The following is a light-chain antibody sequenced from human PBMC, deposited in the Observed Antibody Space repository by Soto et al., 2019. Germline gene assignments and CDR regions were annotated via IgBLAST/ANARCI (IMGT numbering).Light chain of an antibody. V-gene: IGLV2-8*01. J-gene: IGLJ1*01. CDR3: SSYAGSSNV. CDR1: SSDVGGYNY. CDR2: EVN. Sequence: QSALTQPPSASGSPGQSVAISCTGTSSDVGGYNYVSWYQQHPGKAPKLMIYEVNKRPSGVPDRFSGSKSGNTASLTVSGLHAEDDADYYCSSYAGSSNVFGTGTKLTVL.